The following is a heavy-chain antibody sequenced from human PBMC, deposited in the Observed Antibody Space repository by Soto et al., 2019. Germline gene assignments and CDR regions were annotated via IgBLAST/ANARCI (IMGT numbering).Heavy chain of an antibody. D-gene: IGHD6-13*01. Sequence: QVQLQESGPGLVKPSGTLSLTCAVSGGSISTSNWWSWVRQPPGKGLEWIGEVYRTGSTNYNPSLESRVSVSVDKSKNQSSLKRTSVTAADTAVYDCARARATIAAAAIFDCWGQGTLVTVSS. CDR1: GGSISTSNW. V-gene: IGHV4-4*02. CDR2: VYRTGST. CDR3: ARARATIAAAAIFDC. J-gene: IGHJ4*02.